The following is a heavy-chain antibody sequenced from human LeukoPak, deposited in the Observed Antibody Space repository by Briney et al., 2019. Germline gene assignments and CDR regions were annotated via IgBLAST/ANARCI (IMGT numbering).Heavy chain of an antibody. CDR3: AKSRGISISGVVPLCDY. V-gene: IGHV3-23*01. CDR1: GFTFSTSG. D-gene: IGHD3-3*01. Sequence: GGSLRLSCAASGFTFSTSGMTWVRQAPGKGLDWVSIISGSGGTPYYTDSVKGRFTISRDNSKNTLYLQMNSLRAEDTAVYYCAKSRGISISGVVPLCDYWGQGTLVTVSS. J-gene: IGHJ4*02. CDR2: ISGSGGTP.